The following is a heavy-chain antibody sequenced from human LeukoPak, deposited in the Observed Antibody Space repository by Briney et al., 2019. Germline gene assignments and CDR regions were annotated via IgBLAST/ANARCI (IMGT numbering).Heavy chain of an antibody. D-gene: IGHD6-13*01. J-gene: IGHJ4*02. CDR1: GFTFSSFE. V-gene: IGHV3-48*03. Sequence: GGSLRLSCAASGFTFSSFEMNWVRQAPGKGLERVSYISNSGSAIYYADSVKGRFTISRDNAKNSLYLQMNSLRAEDTAVYYCARKAQSSSWSRFDYWGQGTLVTVSS. CDR2: ISNSGSAI. CDR3: ARKAQSSSWSRFDY.